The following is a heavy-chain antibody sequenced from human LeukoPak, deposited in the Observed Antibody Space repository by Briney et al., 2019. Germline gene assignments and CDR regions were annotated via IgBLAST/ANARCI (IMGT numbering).Heavy chain of an antibody. CDR1: GFTFSSYG. CDR3: AKGPFSYYDSSGYNYYDL. V-gene: IGHV3-23*01. CDR2: ISGSGGST. D-gene: IGHD3-22*01. Sequence: GGSLRLSCAAYGFTFSSYGMSWVRQAPGKGLEWVSAISGSGGSTYYADSVKGRFTISRDNSKNTLYLQMNSLRAEDTAVYYCAKGPFSYYDSSGYNYYDLWGQGTLVTVSS. J-gene: IGHJ4*02.